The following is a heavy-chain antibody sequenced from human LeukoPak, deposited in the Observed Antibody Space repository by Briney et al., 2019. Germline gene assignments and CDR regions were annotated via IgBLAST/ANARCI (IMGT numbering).Heavy chain of an antibody. V-gene: IGHV3-30*18. CDR1: GFTFSSYG. Sequence: GGSLRLSCAASGFTFSSYGMHWVRQAPGKGLEWVAVISYDGSKKYYADSVKGRFTISRDNSKNTLYLQMNSLRAEDTAVYYCAKSPSIVGASFDYWGQGSLVTVSS. J-gene: IGHJ4*02. CDR2: ISYDGSKK. CDR3: AKSPSIVGASFDY. D-gene: IGHD1-26*01.